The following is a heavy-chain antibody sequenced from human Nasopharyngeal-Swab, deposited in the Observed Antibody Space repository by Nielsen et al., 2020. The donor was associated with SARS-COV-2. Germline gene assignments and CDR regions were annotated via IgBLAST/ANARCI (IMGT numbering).Heavy chain of an antibody. D-gene: IGHD6-13*01. CDR2: IYPGDSDN. CDR3: LCSYSSSWDYYYYGMDV. J-gene: IGHJ6*02. CDR1: GYSFTSYW. V-gene: IGHV5-51*01. Sequence: GESLKISCKGSGYSFTSYWIGWVRQMPGKGLEWMGIIYPGDSDNKYSPSFQGQFTISADKSISTAYLQWSSLKASDTAMYYCLCSYSSSWDYYYYGMDVWGQGTTVTVPS.